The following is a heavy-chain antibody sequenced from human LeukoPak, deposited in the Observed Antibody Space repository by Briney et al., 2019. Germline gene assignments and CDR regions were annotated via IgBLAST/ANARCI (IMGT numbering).Heavy chain of an antibody. Sequence: GGSLRLSCTASGFTFGDYAMSWVRQAPGKGLEWVGFIRSKAYGGTTEYAASVKGRFTISRDDSKSIAYLQMNSLKTEDTAVYYCTSDQNCYYDSSDYWGQGTLVTVSS. CDR3: TSDQNCYYDSSDY. CDR1: GFTFGDYA. V-gene: IGHV3-49*04. CDR2: IRSKAYGGTT. J-gene: IGHJ4*02. D-gene: IGHD3-22*01.